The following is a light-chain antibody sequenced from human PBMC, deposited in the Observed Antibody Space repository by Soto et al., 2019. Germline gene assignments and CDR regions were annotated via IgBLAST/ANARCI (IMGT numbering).Light chain of an antibody. CDR3: NSYTSSSTHV. V-gene: IGLV2-14*01. CDR1: SSDVGGHNH. Sequence: QSALTQPASVSGSPGQSITISCTGSSSDVGGHNHVSWYQQHPGKAPKLIIYEVGNRPSGVSNRFSGSKSGNTASLTISGFQAEDEAAYYCNSYTSSSTHVFGTGTKVTVL. J-gene: IGLJ1*01. CDR2: EVG.